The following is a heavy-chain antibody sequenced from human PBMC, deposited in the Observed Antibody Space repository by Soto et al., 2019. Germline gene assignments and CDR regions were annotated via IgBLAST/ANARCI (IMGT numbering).Heavy chain of an antibody. D-gene: IGHD3-3*01. V-gene: IGHV1-2*02. J-gene: IGHJ5*02. Sequence: ASVXGSFKTSVYIFSGYYMHCFLQAPGQGLEWMGWINPNSVVTIYAQKFQGRATMSRDTSITTVYMELRRLTSDDTDMYYCARDGVVVDFWNKMWFEPWGQGPQV. CDR3: ARDGVVVDFWNKMWFEP. CDR2: INPNSVVT. CDR1: VYIFSGYY.